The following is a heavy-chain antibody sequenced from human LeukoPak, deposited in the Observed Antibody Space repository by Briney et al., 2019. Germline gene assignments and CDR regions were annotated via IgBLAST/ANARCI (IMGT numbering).Heavy chain of an antibody. J-gene: IGHJ2*01. CDR3: ARPPAQWLVKEWYFDL. V-gene: IGHV4-34*01. Sequence: PSETLSLTCAVYGGSFSGYYWSWIRQPPGKGLEWIGEINHSGSTNYNPSLKSRVTISVDTSKNQFSLKLSSVTAADTAVYYCARPPAQWLVKEWYFDLWGRGTLVTVSS. CDR2: INHSGST. D-gene: IGHD6-19*01. CDR1: GGSFSGYY.